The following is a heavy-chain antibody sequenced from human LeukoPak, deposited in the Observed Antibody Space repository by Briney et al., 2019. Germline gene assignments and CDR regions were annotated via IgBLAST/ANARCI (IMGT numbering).Heavy chain of an antibody. J-gene: IGHJ4*02. CDR1: GFTFSSYA. V-gene: IGHV3-23*01. CDR3: AKGECGGDCYSRY. CDR2: ISGSGGST. Sequence: GGSLRLSCAASGFTFSSYAMSWIRQAPGKGLEWVSAISGSGGSTYYADSVKGRFTISRDNSKNTLYLQMNSLRAEDTAVYYCAKGECGGDCYSRYWGQGTLVTVSS. D-gene: IGHD2-21*02.